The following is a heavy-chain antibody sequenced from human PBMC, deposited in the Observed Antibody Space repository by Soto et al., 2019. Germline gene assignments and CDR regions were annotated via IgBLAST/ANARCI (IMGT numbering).Heavy chain of an antibody. CDR2: IYWDDDK. J-gene: IGHJ3*02. CDR3: AHLTSWGEGAPFDI. CDR1: GFPLSTSGVG. Sequence: QITLKESGPTLVKPTQTLTLTCIFSGFPLSTSGVGVGWIRQPPGKALEWLAVIYWDDDKRYSPSLKSRVTITRDTSKNQVVFTMTNMDPEDTGTFYCAHLTSWGEGAPFDIWGQGTKVTVSS. V-gene: IGHV2-5*02. D-gene: IGHD3-16*01.